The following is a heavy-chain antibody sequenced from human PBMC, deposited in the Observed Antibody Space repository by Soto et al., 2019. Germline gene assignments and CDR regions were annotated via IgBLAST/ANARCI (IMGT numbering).Heavy chain of an antibody. V-gene: IGHV1-58*01. CDR2: IVVGSGNT. J-gene: IGHJ3*02. Sequence: SVKVSCKASGFTFTSSAVQWVRQARGQRLEWIGWIVVGSGNTNYAQKFQERVTITRDMSTSTAYMELSSLRSEDTAVYYCAADAASHDDAFDIWGQGTMVTVSS. D-gene: IGHD6-25*01. CDR3: AADAASHDDAFDI. CDR1: GFTFTSSA.